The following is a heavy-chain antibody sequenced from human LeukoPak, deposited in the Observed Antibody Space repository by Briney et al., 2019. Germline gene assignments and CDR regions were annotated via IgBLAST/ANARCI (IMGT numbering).Heavy chain of an antibody. Sequence: PSETLSLTCTVSGGSVSSSSYYWGWIRQPPGKGLEWIGSVYYSGSTYYTPSLKSRVTISVDTSKNQFSLKMSSVTAADTTLFYCARHRGGSSPSVFDSWGQGTLVTVSS. CDR1: GGSVSSSSYY. CDR3: ARHRGGSSPSVFDS. CDR2: VYYSGST. V-gene: IGHV4-39*01. D-gene: IGHD2-15*01. J-gene: IGHJ4*02.